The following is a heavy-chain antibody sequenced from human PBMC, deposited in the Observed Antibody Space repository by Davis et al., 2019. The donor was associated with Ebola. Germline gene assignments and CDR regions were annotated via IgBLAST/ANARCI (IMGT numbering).Heavy chain of an antibody. Sequence: GESLKISCAVSGFSLTTEYMSWVRQPPGKGLEWVAIIHNNDKTHYADSVKGRFTISRDISKNTAYLQMNSLRADDTAMYYCASFIFGGQGTMVTVS. J-gene: IGHJ3*01. D-gene: IGHD3-9*01. CDR2: IHNNDKT. CDR1: GFSLTTEY. CDR3: ASFIF. V-gene: IGHV3-53*01.